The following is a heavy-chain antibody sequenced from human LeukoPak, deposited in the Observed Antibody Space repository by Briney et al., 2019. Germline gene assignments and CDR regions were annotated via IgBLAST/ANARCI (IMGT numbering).Heavy chain of an antibody. Sequence: GGSLRLSCAASGFTFSTYWMSWVRQAPGKGLEWVANIKQHGSEKYYVDSLKGRLTISRDNAKNSLYLQMTSLRAEDTAMYYCARDSAGNDYWGQGTLVTVSS. CDR3: ARDSAGNDY. CDR1: GFTFSTYW. V-gene: IGHV3-7*01. CDR2: IKQHGSEK. D-gene: IGHD6-13*01. J-gene: IGHJ4*02.